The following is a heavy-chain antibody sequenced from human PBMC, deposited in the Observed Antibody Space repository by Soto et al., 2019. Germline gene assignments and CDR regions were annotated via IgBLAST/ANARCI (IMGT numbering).Heavy chain of an antibody. CDR2: INTNTGNP. CDR3: ARDPPISSSWYELGYYYYYYGMDV. D-gene: IGHD6-13*01. CDR1: GYTFTSYA. J-gene: IGHJ6*02. Sequence: ASVKVSCKASGYTFTSYAMNWVRQAPGQGLEWMGWINTNTGNPTYAQGFTGRFVFSLDTSVSTAYLQICSLKAEDTAVYYCARDPPISSSWYELGYYYYYYGMDVWGQGTTVTV. V-gene: IGHV7-4-1*01.